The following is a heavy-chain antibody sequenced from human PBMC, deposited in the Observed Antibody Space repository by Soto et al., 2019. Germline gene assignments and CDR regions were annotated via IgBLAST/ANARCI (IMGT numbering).Heavy chain of an antibody. CDR1: GFTFSNAW. J-gene: IGHJ4*02. Sequence: EVQLVESGGGLVKPGGSLRLSCAASGFTFSNAWMSWVRQAPGKGLEWVGRIKSKTDGGTTDYAAPVKGRFTISRDDSKNTLYLQMNSLKTEDIAVYYCTTDRHGYNFPSFDYWGQGTLVTVSS. D-gene: IGHD5-12*01. V-gene: IGHV3-15*01. CDR2: IKSKTDGGTT. CDR3: TTDRHGYNFPSFDY.